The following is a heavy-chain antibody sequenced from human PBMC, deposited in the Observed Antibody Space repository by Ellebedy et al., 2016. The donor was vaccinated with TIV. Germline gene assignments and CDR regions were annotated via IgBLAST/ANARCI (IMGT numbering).Heavy chain of an antibody. CDR2: INPYSGGT. Sequence: ASVKVSCKASGYTFTGYYMHWVRQAPGQGLEWMGWINPYSGGTIYAQKFQGRVTMTEDTSTDTAYMELSSLRSEDTAVYYCATRKVAGYRGTYYYYYGMDVWGQGTTVTVSS. CDR3: ATRKVAGYRGTYYYYYGMDV. D-gene: IGHD6-19*01. J-gene: IGHJ6*02. V-gene: IGHV1-2*02. CDR1: GYTFTGYY.